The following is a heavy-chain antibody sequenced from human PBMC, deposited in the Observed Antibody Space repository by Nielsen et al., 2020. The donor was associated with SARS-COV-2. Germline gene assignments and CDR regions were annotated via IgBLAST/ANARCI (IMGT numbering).Heavy chain of an antibody. CDR2: ISYDGSNK. V-gene: IGHV3-30*04. Sequence: GESLKISCAASGFTFSSYAMHWVRQAPGKGLEWVAVISYDGSNKYYADSVKGRFTISRDTSKNTLYLQMNSLRAEDTAVYYCARDPDYGIGESWFDPWGQGTLVTVSS. J-gene: IGHJ5*02. CDR3: ARDPDYGIGESWFDP. D-gene: IGHD4-17*01. CDR1: GFTFSSYA.